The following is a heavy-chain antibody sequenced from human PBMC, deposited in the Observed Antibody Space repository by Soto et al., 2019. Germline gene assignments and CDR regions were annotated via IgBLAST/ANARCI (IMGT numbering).Heavy chain of an antibody. CDR2: IYHSGST. V-gene: IGHV4-4*02. D-gene: IGHD4-17*01. CDR1: SGSISSSNW. J-gene: IGHJ3*02. CDR3: ARALSGDGPLHYAFDI. Sequence: QVQLQESGPGLVKPSGTLSLTCAVSSGSISSSNWWSWVRQPPGKGLEWIGEIYHSGSTNYNPSLKSRVTISVGKSKNQFSLKLSSVTAADTAVYYCARALSGDGPLHYAFDIWGQGTMVTVSS.